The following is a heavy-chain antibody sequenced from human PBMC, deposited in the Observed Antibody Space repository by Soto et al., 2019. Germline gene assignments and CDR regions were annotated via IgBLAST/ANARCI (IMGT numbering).Heavy chain of an antibody. Sequence: SETLSLTCSVSSASLSSSTYYWSWIRQPPGRGRKGIGYIYYSGSTNYNPSLKSRVTISVDTSKNQFSLQLNSVTPEDTAVYYCARDRGHCSGGNCYSVYYGMDVWAQGTTVTVSS. CDR1: SASLSSSTYY. V-gene: IGHV4-61*01. D-gene: IGHD2-15*01. CDR3: ARDRGHCSGGNCYSVYYGMDV. CDR2: IYYSGST. J-gene: IGHJ6*02.